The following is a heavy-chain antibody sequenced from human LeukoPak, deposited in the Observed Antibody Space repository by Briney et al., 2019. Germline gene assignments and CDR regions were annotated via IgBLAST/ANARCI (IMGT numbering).Heavy chain of an antibody. J-gene: IGHJ4*02. CDR3: ASESGGTYYYDSSGYYGH. V-gene: IGHV4-34*01. Sequence: PSETLSLTCAVYGGSFSGYYWSWIRQPPGKGLEWIGEINHSGSTNYNPSLKSRVTISVDTSKNQFSLKLSSVTAADTAVYYCASESGGTYYYDSSGYYGHWGQGTLVTVSS. CDR1: GGSFSGYY. CDR2: INHSGST. D-gene: IGHD3-22*01.